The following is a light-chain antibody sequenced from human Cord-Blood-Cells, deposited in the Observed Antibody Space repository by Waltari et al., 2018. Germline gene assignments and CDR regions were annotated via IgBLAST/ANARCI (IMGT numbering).Light chain of an antibody. CDR2: RNN. CDR3: AAWDDSLSGYV. Sequence: QSVLTQPHSASGTPGQRVTISCSGSSSNIGSHYVYWYQQLPGTAPKLLIYRNNQRPAGVPDRFSGSKSGTSASLAISGLRSEDEADYYCAAWDDSLSGYVFGTGTKVTVL. V-gene: IGLV1-47*01. J-gene: IGLJ1*01. CDR1: SSNIGSHY.